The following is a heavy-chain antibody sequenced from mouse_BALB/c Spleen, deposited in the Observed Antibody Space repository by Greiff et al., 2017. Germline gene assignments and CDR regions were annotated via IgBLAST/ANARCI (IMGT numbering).Heavy chain of an antibody. Sequence: QVQLKESGPGLVAPSQSLSISCTVSGFSLTSYGVHWVRQPPGKGLEWLGVIWAGGSTNYNSALMSRLSISKDNSKSQVFLKMNSLQTDDTAMYYCARDLRGPPYWGQGTLVTVSA. J-gene: IGHJ3*01. CDR3: ARDLRGPPY. V-gene: IGHV2-9*02. CDR2: IWAGGST. CDR1: GFSLTSYG.